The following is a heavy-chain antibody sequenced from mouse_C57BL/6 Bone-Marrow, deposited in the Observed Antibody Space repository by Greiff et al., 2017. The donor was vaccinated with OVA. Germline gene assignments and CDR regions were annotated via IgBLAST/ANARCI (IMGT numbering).Heavy chain of an antibody. D-gene: IGHD2-1*01. CDR1: GYTFTSYW. Sequence: QVQLKQPGAELVKPGASVKLSCKASGYTFTSYWMQWVKQRPGQGLEWIGEIDPSDSYTNYNQKFKGKATLTVDTSSSTAYMQLSSLTSEDSAVYYCAIYYGNYEWYFDVWGTGTTVTVSS. J-gene: IGHJ1*03. CDR3: AIYYGNYEWYFDV. V-gene: IGHV1-50*01. CDR2: IDPSDSYT.